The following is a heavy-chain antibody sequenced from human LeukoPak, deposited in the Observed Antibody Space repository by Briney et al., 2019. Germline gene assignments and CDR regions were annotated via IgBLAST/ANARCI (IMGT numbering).Heavy chain of an antibody. CDR2: ISAYDGDT. J-gene: IGHJ4*02. V-gene: IGHV1-18*01. CDR1: GYTFMRYG. CDR3: ARKTGSDSSGYEY. D-gene: IGHD3-22*01. Sequence: ASVKVSCKASGYTFMRYGTTWVRQAPGQGLEWMGWISAYDGDTNYAQKVQGRVTMTRDTSTYTAYMELRSLRSDDTAIYYCARKTGSDSSGYEYGGRGPLVPVS.